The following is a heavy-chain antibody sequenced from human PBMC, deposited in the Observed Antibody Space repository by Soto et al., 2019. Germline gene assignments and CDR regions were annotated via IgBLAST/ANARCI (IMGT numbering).Heavy chain of an antibody. CDR1: GYTFTNFA. J-gene: IGHJ4*02. CDR2: IRGYNGNT. CDR3: AIASMNGDIDY. Sequence: QVQLVQSGAEVKKPGASVKVSCKASGYTFTNFAINWVRQDPGQGLEWMGRIRGYNGNTKCAQKFQDRVTMTTDTSTTTAYMDLRILGSDDTAVYYCAIASMNGDIDYWGQGTLVTVSS. D-gene: IGHD4-17*01. V-gene: IGHV1-18*01.